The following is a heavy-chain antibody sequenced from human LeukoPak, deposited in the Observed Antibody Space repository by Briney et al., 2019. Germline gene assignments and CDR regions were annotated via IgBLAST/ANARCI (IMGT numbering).Heavy chain of an antibody. CDR1: GGSISNYY. CDR3: ARDRRYCSSGSCTLYYYYYYMDV. Sequence: SETLSLTCTVSGGSISNYYWSWIRQPAGKGLEWIGRMHTSGNTNYNPSLKSRVTMSVDTPRNQLSLKLSSVTAADTAVYYCARDRRYCSSGSCTLYYYYYYMDVWGKGTTVTVSS. V-gene: IGHV4-4*07. J-gene: IGHJ6*03. D-gene: IGHD2-2*01. CDR2: MHTSGNT.